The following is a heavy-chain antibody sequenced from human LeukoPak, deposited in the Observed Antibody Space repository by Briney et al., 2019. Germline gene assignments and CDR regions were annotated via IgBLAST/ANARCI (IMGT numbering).Heavy chain of an antibody. D-gene: IGHD1-26*01. CDR1: GGSISSYY. Sequence: SETLSLTCTVSGGSISSYYWSWIRQPPGKGLEWIGYIYYSGSTNYNPSLKSRVTISVDTSKNQFSLKLSSVTAADTAVYYCARAVDSGSSDDAFDIWGQGTMVTVSS. CDR3: ARAVDSGSSDDAFDI. J-gene: IGHJ3*02. V-gene: IGHV4-59*01. CDR2: IYYSGST.